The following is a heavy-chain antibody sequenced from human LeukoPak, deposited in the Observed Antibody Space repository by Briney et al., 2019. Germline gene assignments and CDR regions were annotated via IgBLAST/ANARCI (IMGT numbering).Heavy chain of an antibody. CDR1: GGSISSGGYY. J-gene: IGHJ5*02. D-gene: IGHD3-3*01. CDR2: IYYSGST. CDR3: ARAHLTIFGVVIMVWFDP. V-gene: IGHV4-31*03. Sequence: SETLSLTCTVSGGSISSGGYYWSWIRQHPGKGLEWIGYIYYSGSTYYNPSLKIRVTISVDTSKNQFSLKLSSLTAADTAVYYCARAHLTIFGVVIMVWFDPWGQGTLVTVSS.